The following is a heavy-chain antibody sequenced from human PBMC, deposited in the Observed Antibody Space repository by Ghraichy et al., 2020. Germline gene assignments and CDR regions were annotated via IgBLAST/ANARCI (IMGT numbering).Heavy chain of an antibody. D-gene: IGHD5-24*01. V-gene: IGHV4-34*01. CDR2: INHSGST. CDR1: GGSFSGYY. J-gene: IGHJ4*02. Sequence: SETLSLTCAVYGGSFSGYYWSWIRQPPGKGLEWIGEINHSGSTNYNPSLKSRVTISVDTSKNQFSLKLSSVTAADTAVYYCARPVEMATIAFDYWGQGTLVTVSS. CDR3: ARPVEMATIAFDY.